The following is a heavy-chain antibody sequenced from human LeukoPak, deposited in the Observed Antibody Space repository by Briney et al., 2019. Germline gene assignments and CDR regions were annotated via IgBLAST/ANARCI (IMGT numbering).Heavy chain of an antibody. CDR3: AKNINYYFDY. V-gene: IGHV3-43*02. J-gene: IGHJ4*02. CDR2: ISGDGGST. Sequence: GGSLRLSCAASGFSFDDFAMHWVRQAPGKGLERVSLISGDGGSTYYADSVKGRFTISRDNSKNSLYLQMNSLRTEDTALYYCAKNINYYFDYWGQGTLVTVSS. CDR1: GFSFDDFA.